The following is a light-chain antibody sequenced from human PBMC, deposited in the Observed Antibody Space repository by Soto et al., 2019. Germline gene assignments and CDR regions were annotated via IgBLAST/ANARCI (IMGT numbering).Light chain of an antibody. CDR2: GAS. Sequence: EIVLTQSPGTLSLSPGERATLSCRASQSVSNSYLAWYQQKPGQAPRLLIYGASSRFTGIPDRFSGSGSGTEFILTIIRLEPEDFAVYYCQQYGSSPLVTFGPGTKVDIK. CDR3: QQYGSSPLVT. V-gene: IGKV3-20*01. CDR1: QSVSNSY. J-gene: IGKJ3*01.